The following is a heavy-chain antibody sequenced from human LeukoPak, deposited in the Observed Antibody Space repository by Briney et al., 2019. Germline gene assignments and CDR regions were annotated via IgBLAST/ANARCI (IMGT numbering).Heavy chain of an antibody. CDR1: GGSISSYY. CDR3: ANWNYDYGMDV. D-gene: IGHD1-1*01. Sequence: SETLSLTCTVSGGSISSYYWSWIRQPPGKGLEWIGYIYYSGSTNYNPSLKSRVTISVDTSKNQFSLKLSSVTAADTAVYYCANWNYDYGMDVWSQGTTVTVSS. V-gene: IGHV4-59*01. CDR2: IYYSGST. J-gene: IGHJ6*02.